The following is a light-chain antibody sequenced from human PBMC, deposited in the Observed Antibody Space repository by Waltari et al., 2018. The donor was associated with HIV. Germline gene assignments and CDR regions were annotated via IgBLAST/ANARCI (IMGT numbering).Light chain of an antibody. CDR2: AAF. Sequence: DIQLTQSPSSVSASIGDRVTITCRATEDANIWLAWYHQRPGEAPRSLIYAAFTLQGGVPSRFSGSGFGTHFTLTIDNMHPEDFGTYYCQQYNRFPATFGGGTTVDI. J-gene: IGKJ4*01. CDR1: EDANIW. CDR3: QQYNRFPAT. V-gene: IGKV1D-16*01.